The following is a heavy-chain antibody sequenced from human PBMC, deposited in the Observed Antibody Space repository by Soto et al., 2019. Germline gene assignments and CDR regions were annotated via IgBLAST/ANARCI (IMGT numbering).Heavy chain of an antibody. D-gene: IGHD3-16*01. J-gene: IGHJ5*02. CDR1: GGAISRHY. V-gene: IGHV4-59*11. CDR3: GIIGGAYGSNNWLDP. CDR2: VYYSGST. Sequence: QVQLQESGPGLVKPSETLSLTCTVSGGAISRHYWTWVRQSPGKGLEWIGHVYYSGSTKYNPSLKSRVVMSLGPSKHEFSLRLSSVPAADTDVYYFGIIGGAYGSNNWLDPWGQGALVTVSS.